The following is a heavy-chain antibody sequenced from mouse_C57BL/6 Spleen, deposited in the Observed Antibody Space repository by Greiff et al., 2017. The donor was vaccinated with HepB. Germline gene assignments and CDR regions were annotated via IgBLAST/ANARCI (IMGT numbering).Heavy chain of an antibody. V-gene: IGHV1-26*01. CDR1: GYTFTDYY. CDR3: ASFDGPCWYFDV. CDR2: INPNNGGT. D-gene: IGHD2-3*01. Sequence: VQLQQSGPELVKPGASVKISCKASGYTFTDYYMNWVKQSHGKSLEWIGDINPNNGGTRYNQKFKGKATLTVDKSSSTAYMELRSLTSEDSAVYFCASFDGPCWYFDVWGTGTTVTVSS. J-gene: IGHJ1*03.